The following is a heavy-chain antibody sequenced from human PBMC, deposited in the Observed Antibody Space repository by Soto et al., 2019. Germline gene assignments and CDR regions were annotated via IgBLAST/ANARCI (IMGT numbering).Heavy chain of an antibody. CDR1: GGSISSGGYY. Sequence: PSETLSLTCTVSGGSISSGGYYWSWIRQHPGKGLEWIGYIYYSGSTYYNPSLKSRVTISVDTSKNQFSLKLSSVTAADTAVYYCARVSGSYFGVHAFDIWGQGTMVTVSS. V-gene: IGHV4-31*03. D-gene: IGHD1-26*01. CDR3: ARVSGSYFGVHAFDI. CDR2: IYYSGST. J-gene: IGHJ3*02.